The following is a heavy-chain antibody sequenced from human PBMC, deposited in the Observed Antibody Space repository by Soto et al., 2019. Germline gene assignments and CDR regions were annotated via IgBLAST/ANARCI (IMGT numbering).Heavy chain of an antibody. CDR1: GGSISSYY. V-gene: IGHV4-59*01. Sequence: SETLSLTCTVSGGSISSYYWSWIRQPPGKGLEWIGYIYYSGSTNYNPSLKSRVTISVDTSKNQFSLKLSSVTAADTAVYYFARDLDFYDSSGYLGFGYWGQGTLVTVSS. J-gene: IGHJ4*02. CDR2: IYYSGST. CDR3: ARDLDFYDSSGYLGFGY. D-gene: IGHD3-22*01.